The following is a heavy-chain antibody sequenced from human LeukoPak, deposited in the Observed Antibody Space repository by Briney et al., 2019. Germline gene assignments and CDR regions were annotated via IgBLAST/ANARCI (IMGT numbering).Heavy chain of an antibody. V-gene: IGHV3-74*01. J-gene: IGHJ5*02. CDR1: GFTFSSYW. D-gene: IGHD2-2*01. CDR2: INTDGSST. Sequence: GGSLRLSCGASGFTFSSYWMHWVRQAPGKGLVWVSRINTDGSSTSYADSVKGRFTISRDNAKNSLYLQMNSLGAEDTAVYYCAREKYCSGTSCYPLFDPWGQGTLVTVSS. CDR3: AREKYCSGTSCYPLFDP.